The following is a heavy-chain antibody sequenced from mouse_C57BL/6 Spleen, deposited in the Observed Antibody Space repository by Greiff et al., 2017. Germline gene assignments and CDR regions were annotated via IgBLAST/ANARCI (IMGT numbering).Heavy chain of an antibody. CDR1: GFTFSDYG. CDR2: ISSGSSTI. CDR3: ARRAYYSNRDWYFDV. D-gene: IGHD2-5*01. J-gene: IGHJ1*03. V-gene: IGHV5-17*01. Sequence: EVKLVESGGGLVKPGGSLKLSCAASGFTFSDYGMHWVRQAPEKGLEWVAYISSGSSTIYYADTVKGRFTISRDNAKTTLFLQMTSLRSEDTAMYYCARRAYYSNRDWYFDVWGTGTTVTVSS.